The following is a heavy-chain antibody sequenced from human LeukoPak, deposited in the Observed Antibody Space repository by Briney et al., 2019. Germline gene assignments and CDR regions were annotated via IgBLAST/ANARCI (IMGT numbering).Heavy chain of an antibody. J-gene: IGHJ4*02. Sequence: PSETLSLTCTVSGGSISSSSYYWGWIRQPPGKGLEWIGSIYYSGSTYYNPSLKSRVTMSVDTSKNQFSLKLSSVTAADTAVYYCARGVYFDSWGRGTLVTVSS. CDR2: IYYSGST. V-gene: IGHV4-39*07. CDR3: ARGVYFDS. CDR1: GGSISSSSYY.